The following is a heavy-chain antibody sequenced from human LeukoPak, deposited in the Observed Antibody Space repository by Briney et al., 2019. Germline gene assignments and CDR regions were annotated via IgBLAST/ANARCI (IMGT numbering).Heavy chain of an antibody. CDR1: GFTFSSYW. Sequence: PGGSLRLSCVASGFTFSSYWMHWVRQDPRKGLVWVSRINGDGRNINYADSVRGRFTISRDNAKNTLYLQMNTLRVEDTAVYYCARDQNDFWTGLDPPIDYWGQGTLVTVSS. V-gene: IGHV3-74*01. CDR2: INGDGRNI. D-gene: IGHD3/OR15-3a*01. CDR3: ARDQNDFWTGLDPPIDY. J-gene: IGHJ4*02.